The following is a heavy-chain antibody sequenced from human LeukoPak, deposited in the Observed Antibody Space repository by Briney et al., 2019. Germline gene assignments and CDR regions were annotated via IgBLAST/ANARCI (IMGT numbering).Heavy chain of an antibody. D-gene: IGHD6-19*01. Sequence: ASVKVSCKASGYTFTGYYMHWVRQAPGQGLEWMGWINPNSGGTNYAQKFQARVTMTRDTSISTAYMELNGLTSDDTAVYSCARAVAGTMGRGSFDIWGQGTTVTVSS. V-gene: IGHV1-2*02. CDR1: GYTFTGYY. CDR2: INPNSGGT. J-gene: IGHJ3*02. CDR3: ARAVAGTMGRGSFDI.